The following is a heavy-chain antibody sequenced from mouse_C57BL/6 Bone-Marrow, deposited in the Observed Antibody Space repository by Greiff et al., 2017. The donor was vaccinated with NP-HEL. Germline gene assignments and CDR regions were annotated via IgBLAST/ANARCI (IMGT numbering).Heavy chain of an antibody. CDR1: GFSLSTFGMG. CDR2: IWWDDDK. CDR3: ARIGAPRGTTVVATKYFDV. Sequence: QVTLKVSGPGILQPSQTLSLTCSFSGFSLSTFGMGVGWIRQPSGKGLEWLAHIWWDDDKYYNPALKSRLTISKDTSKNQVFLQIANVDTADTATYYCARIGAPRGTTVVATKYFDVWGTGTTVTVSS. D-gene: IGHD1-1*01. V-gene: IGHV8-8*01. J-gene: IGHJ1*03.